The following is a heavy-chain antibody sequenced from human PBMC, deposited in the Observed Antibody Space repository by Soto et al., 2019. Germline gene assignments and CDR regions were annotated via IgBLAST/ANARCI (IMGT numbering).Heavy chain of an antibody. Sequence: XGSLRLSCTAARFTCNSSEITWFRQAPRKRLEWISYMRGSGGIIYYGVSVWGRLTFPSGNAKNSLYLQMTRLRVDDTAVYYCARDGARPNYAYYRMDIWSQGTTVTV. CDR3: ARDGARPNYAYYRMDI. CDR2: MRGSGGII. J-gene: IGHJ6*02. V-gene: IGHV3-48*03. CDR1: RFTCNSSE. D-gene: IGHD3-16*01.